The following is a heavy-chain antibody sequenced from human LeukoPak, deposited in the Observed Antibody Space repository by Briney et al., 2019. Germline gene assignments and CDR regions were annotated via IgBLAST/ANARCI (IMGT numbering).Heavy chain of an antibody. CDR1: GYSISSGYY. J-gene: IGHJ4*02. CDR3: ATSGWYLLPGVY. D-gene: IGHD6-19*01. Sequence: SETLSLTCTVSGYSISSGYYWGWIRQPPGKGLEWIGSIYYSGSTYYNPSLESRVTISVDTSKNQFSLKLSSMTAADTAVYYRATSGWYLLPGVYWGQGTLVTVSS. CDR2: IYYSGST. V-gene: IGHV4-38-2*02.